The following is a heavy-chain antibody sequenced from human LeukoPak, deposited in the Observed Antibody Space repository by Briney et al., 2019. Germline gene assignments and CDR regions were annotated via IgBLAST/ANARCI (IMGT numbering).Heavy chain of an antibody. CDR1: GGSISGSNW. Sequence: SETLSLTCAVSGGSISGSNWWSWVRQPPGKGLEWIGEIYHSGSTNYNPSLKSRVTISVDKSKNQFSLKLSSVTAADTAVYYCARVKLTSRAYYYYMDVWGKGTTVTISS. J-gene: IGHJ6*03. D-gene: IGHD3-9*01. CDR3: ARVKLTSRAYYYYMDV. V-gene: IGHV4-4*02. CDR2: IYHSGST.